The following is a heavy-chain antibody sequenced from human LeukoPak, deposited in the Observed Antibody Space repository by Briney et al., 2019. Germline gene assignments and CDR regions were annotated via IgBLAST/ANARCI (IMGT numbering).Heavy chain of an antibody. D-gene: IGHD3-9*01. Sequence: SETLSLTCTVSGGSISYYSWSWIRQPPGKGLEWVGYIYYSGSTKYNPSLRSRVTISVDTSKNQFSLKLSSVTAADTAVYYCTRGGDDWYAFDIWGQGRMVTVSS. CDR1: GGSISYYS. V-gene: IGHV4-59*01. J-gene: IGHJ3*02. CDR3: TRGGDDWYAFDI. CDR2: IYYSGST.